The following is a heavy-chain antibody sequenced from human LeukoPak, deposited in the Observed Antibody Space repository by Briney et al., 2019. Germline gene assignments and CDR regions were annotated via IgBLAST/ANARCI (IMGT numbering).Heavy chain of an antibody. Sequence: PGGSLRLSCAASGFTFRSYSMNWVRQAPGKGLEWVSSISSSSSYIYYADSVKGRFTISRDNAKNSLYLQMNSLRAEDTAVYYCARDGMTYYDILTGDFDYWGQGTLVSVSS. CDR3: ARDGMTYYDILTGDFDY. J-gene: IGHJ4*02. CDR2: ISSSSSYI. D-gene: IGHD3-9*01. V-gene: IGHV3-21*01. CDR1: GFTFRSYS.